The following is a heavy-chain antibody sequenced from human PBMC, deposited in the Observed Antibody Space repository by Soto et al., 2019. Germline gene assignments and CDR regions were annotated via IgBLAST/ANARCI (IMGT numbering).Heavy chain of an antibody. D-gene: IGHD6-6*01. Sequence: SETLSLTCSVPGGAISSYYWSWVRHPAGKGLEWIGRVFSSGSTNYNASLKSRVTMSIDTSKNEVSLTLRSVTAADTAVYYCAREQLVGVYIFDYWGQGTLVTVSS. CDR1: GGAISSYY. J-gene: IGHJ4*02. V-gene: IGHV4-4*07. CDR2: VFSSGST. CDR3: AREQLVGVYIFDY.